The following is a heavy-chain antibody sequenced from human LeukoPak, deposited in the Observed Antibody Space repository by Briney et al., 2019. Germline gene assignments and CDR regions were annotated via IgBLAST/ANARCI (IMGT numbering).Heavy chain of an antibody. CDR2: MFDSVTT. V-gene: IGHV4-59*11. J-gene: IGHJ4*02. CDR3: ATIKRGNPFGYFDF. CDR1: GGSLSSHY. Sequence: SETLSLTCTVSGGSLSSHYWGWIRQPPGKGLEWIAHMFDSVTTKDTPSLKSRLTLSADTSKNQFSLRLSYVTAADTAVYYCATIKRGNPFGYFDFWGQGSLVTVSS. D-gene: IGHD3-16*01.